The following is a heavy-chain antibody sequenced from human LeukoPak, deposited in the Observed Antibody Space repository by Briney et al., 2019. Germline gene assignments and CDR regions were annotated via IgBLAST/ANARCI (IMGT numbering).Heavy chain of an antibody. CDR2: ISSSSSYI. D-gene: IGHD1-26*01. Sequence: GGSLRLSCTASGFTFSSYSMNWVRQAPGKGLEWVSSISSSSSYIKYADSVMGRFTISRDNAKNSLYLQMNSLRAEDTAVYYCARVPYSGYHFDYWGQGTLVTVSS. CDR1: GFTFSSYS. J-gene: IGHJ4*02. CDR3: ARVPYSGYHFDY. V-gene: IGHV3-21*01.